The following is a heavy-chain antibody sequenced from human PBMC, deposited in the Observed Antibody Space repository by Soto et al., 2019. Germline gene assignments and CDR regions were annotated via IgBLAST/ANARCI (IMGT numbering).Heavy chain of an antibody. D-gene: IGHD2-2*01. Sequence: QVQLVQSGAEVKKPGASVKVSCKASGYTFTSYDINWVRQATGQGLEWMGWMNRNSGNTGFAQKFQGRVTMIRNTSLSTAYMELSSLRSEGTAVYYCARGSPYCSSTSCPEYWFDPWGQGTLVTVSS. CDR2: MNRNSGNT. V-gene: IGHV1-8*01. J-gene: IGHJ5*02. CDR3: ARGSPYCSSTSCPEYWFDP. CDR1: GYTFTSYD.